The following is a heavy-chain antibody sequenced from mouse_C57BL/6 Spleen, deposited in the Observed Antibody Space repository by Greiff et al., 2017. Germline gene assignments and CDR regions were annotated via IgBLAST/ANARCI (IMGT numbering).Heavy chain of an antibody. D-gene: IGHD1-1*01. CDR2: IYPGDGDT. V-gene: IGHV1-80*01. Sequence: QVQLQQSGAELVKPGASVKISCKASGYAFSSYWMNWVKQRPGKGLEWIGQIYPGDGDTNYNGKVKGKATLTADKSSSTAYMQLSSLTSEESAVYFCARFSDYYGSSYWYFDVWGTGTTVTVSS. J-gene: IGHJ1*03. CDR3: ARFSDYYGSSYWYFDV. CDR1: GYAFSSYW.